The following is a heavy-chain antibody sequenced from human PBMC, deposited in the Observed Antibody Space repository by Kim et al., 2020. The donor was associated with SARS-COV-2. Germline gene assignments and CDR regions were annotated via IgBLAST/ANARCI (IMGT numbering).Heavy chain of an antibody. CDR3: ARGGRGGAPLDG. V-gene: IGHV3-74*01. D-gene: IGHD2-15*01. Sequence: SYAGSLKGRFTNSRDNAKIKLYLQRNELRAEDTAVYYCARGGRGGAPLDGWGQGTLVTVSS. J-gene: IGHJ4*02.